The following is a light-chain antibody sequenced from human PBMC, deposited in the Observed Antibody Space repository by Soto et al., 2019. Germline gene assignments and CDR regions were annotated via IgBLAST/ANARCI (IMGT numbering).Light chain of an antibody. CDR1: QSVSSSY. Sequence: EIVLTQSPGTLSLSLGERATLSCRASQSVSSSYLAWYQQKPGQAPRLLIYGASSRATGIPARFSGSGSGTDFSLTISRLEAEDFAVYYCQQYGSSPEWTFGQGTKVDIK. V-gene: IGKV3-20*01. CDR2: GAS. CDR3: QQYGSSPEWT. J-gene: IGKJ1*01.